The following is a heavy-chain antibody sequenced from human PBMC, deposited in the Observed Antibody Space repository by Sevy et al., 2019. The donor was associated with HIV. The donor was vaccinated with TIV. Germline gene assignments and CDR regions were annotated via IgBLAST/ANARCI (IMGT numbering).Heavy chain of an antibody. V-gene: IGHV4-59*01. CDR1: GGSISSYY. CDR3: ARDQVGDSSSWSYYYYGMDV. D-gene: IGHD6-13*01. Sequence: SETLSLTCTVSGGSISSYYWSWIRQPPGKGLEWIGYIYYSGSTNYNPSLKSRVTISVDTSKNQFSLKLGSVTAADTAVYYCARDQVGDSSSWSYYYYGMDVWGQGTTVTVSS. J-gene: IGHJ6*02. CDR2: IYYSGST.